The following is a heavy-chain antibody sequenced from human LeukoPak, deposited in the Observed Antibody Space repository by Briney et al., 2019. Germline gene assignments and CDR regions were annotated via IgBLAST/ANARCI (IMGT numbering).Heavy chain of an antibody. D-gene: IGHD6-19*01. J-gene: IGHJ1*01. CDR1: GYTFTSYD. Sequence: ASVTVPCKASGYTFTSYDINWVRQATGQGLEWMGWMNPNSGNTGYAQKFQGRVTMTRNTSISTAYMELSSLRSEDTAVYYCARAGIAVAGQAEYFQHWGQGTLVTVSS. CDR3: ARAGIAVAGQAEYFQH. CDR2: MNPNSGNT. V-gene: IGHV1-8*01.